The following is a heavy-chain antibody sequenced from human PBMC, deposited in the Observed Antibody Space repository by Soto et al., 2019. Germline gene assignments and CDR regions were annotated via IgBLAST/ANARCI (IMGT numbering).Heavy chain of an antibody. V-gene: IGHV4-59*01. CDR3: ARDYPYSGSYGVDY. CDR1: GGSISSYY. D-gene: IGHD1-26*01. J-gene: IGHJ4*02. Sequence: SETLSLTCTVSGGSISSYYWSWIRQPPGKGLEWIGYIYYSGSTNYNPSLKSRVTISVDTSKNQFSLKLSSVTAADTAVYYCARDYPYSGSYGVDYWGQGAMAAV. CDR2: IYYSGST.